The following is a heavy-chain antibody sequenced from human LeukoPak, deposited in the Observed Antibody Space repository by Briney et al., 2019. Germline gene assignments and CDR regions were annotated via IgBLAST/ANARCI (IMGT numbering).Heavy chain of an antibody. CDR1: GFTFSSYS. CDR3: AKDGGVEMATISHFDY. J-gene: IGHJ4*02. V-gene: IGHV3-21*04. D-gene: IGHD5-24*01. Sequence: PGGSLRLSCAASGFTFSSYSMNWVRQAPGKGLEWVSSISSSSSYIYYADSVKGRFTISRDNAKNSLYLQMNSLRAEDTAVYYCAKDGGVEMATISHFDYWGQGTLVTVSS. CDR2: ISSSSSYI.